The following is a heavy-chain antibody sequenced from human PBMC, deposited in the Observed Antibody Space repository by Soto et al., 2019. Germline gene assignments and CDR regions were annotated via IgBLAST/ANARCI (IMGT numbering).Heavy chain of an antibody. CDR1: GYTFTSYG. D-gene: IGHD2-8*01. Sequence: ASVKVSCKASGYTFTSYGISWVRQAPGQGLEWMGWISAYNGNTNYAQKLQGRVTMTTDTSTSTAYMELRSLRSDDTAVYYCARDAPIVLMVYAETNDYWGQGTLVTVSS. CDR3: ARDAPIVLMVYAETNDY. CDR2: ISAYNGNT. V-gene: IGHV1-18*01. J-gene: IGHJ4*02.